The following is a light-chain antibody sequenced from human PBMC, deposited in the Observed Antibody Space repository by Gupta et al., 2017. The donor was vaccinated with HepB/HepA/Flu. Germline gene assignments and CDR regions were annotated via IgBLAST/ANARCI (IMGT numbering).Light chain of an antibody. V-gene: IGKV3-11*01. Sequence: DIVFTPSQATLSLSPGERATLTCRASQSVSSYLAWYQQKPGQAPRLLIYDASNRATGIPARFSGSGSGTDFTLTISSLEPEDFAVYYCQQRSNWPLTFGGGTKVEIK. J-gene: IGKJ4*01. CDR3: QQRSNWPLT. CDR1: QSVSSY. CDR2: DAS.